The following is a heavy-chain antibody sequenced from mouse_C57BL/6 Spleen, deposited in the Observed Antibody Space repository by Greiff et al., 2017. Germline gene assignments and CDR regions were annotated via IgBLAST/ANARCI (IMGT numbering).Heavy chain of an antibody. CDR3: TRERVYYYGSRYFDV. D-gene: IGHD1-1*01. CDR1: GFTFSSYA. CDR2: ISSGGDYI. Sequence: EVQLVESGEGLVKPGGSLKLSCAASGFTFSSYAMSWVRQTPEKRLEWVAYISSGGDYIYYADTVKGRFTISRDNARNTLYLQMSSLKSEDTAMYYCTRERVYYYGSRYFDVWGTGTTVTVSS. V-gene: IGHV5-9-1*02. J-gene: IGHJ1*03.